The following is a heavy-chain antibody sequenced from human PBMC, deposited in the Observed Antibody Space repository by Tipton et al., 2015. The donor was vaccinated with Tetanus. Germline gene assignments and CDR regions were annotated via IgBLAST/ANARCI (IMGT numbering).Heavy chain of an antibody. CDR1: GGSFSGNY. CDR3: VSGSSLDY. Sequence: TLSLTCAVSGGSFSGNYWSWIRQPPGKGLEWIGEINHRGGTMYNPSLKSRVTISGDTSKNQFSLNLTSVTAADTAIYYCVSGSSLDYWGQGTLVTVS. V-gene: IGHV4-34*01. J-gene: IGHJ4*02. CDR2: INHRGGT.